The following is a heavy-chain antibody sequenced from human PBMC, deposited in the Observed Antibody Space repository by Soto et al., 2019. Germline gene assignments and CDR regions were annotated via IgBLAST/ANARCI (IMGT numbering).Heavy chain of an antibody. V-gene: IGHV1-46*03. CDR1: GYTFARYY. Sequence: GASMKVSCKASGYTFARYYLHWVRQAPGQGLEWMGIINPSAGGTSYAQKFQGRITMASDTSTSTFYLELSSLRSEDTAVYYCTGARCGGGSCYQADYWGQGTLVTVSS. J-gene: IGHJ4*02. CDR2: INPSAGGT. D-gene: IGHD2-15*01. CDR3: TGARCGGGSCYQADY.